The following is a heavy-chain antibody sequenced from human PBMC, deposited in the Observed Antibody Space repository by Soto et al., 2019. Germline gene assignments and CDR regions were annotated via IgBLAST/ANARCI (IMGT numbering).Heavy chain of an antibody. Sequence: ASVKVSCKSSGATFNFYAISWVRQAPGEGLEWMGGVVPHSGTATYARKFQGRLTVTADESSSTAYMDLSSPTSEDTAIYYCARHPGQWLYYFDYWGQGTLVTVSS. J-gene: IGHJ4*01. V-gene: IGHV1-69*13. D-gene: IGHD6-19*01. CDR2: VVPHSGTA. CDR3: ARHPGQWLYYFDY. CDR1: GATFNFYA.